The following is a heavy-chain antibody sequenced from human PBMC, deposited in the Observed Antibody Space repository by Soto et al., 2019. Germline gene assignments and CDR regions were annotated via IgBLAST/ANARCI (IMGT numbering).Heavy chain of an antibody. CDR2: IYYTGTT. D-gene: IGHD3-22*01. Sequence: SETLSLTCSVSGSPISSYYWGWFRLPPGQGLQWVGYIYYTGTTSYNPSLKGRVTVSLDTSKKQFSLKLRSVTAADTAVYFCARLGGYYQAFDQWGQGALVTVPQ. J-gene: IGHJ4*01. CDR1: GSPISSYY. V-gene: IGHV4-59*08. CDR3: ARLGGYYQAFDQ.